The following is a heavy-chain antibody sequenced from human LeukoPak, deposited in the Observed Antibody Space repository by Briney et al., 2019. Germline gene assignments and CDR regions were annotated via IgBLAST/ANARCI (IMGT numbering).Heavy chain of an antibody. J-gene: IGHJ4*02. V-gene: IGHV1-2*02. CDR2: INPNSGGT. Sequence: EASVKVSCKASGGTFSSYTISWVRQAPGQGLEWMGWINPNSGGTNYAQKFQGRVTMTRDTSISTAYMELSRLRSDDTAVYYCARAPAAWGRGYFDYWGQGTLVTVSS. D-gene: IGHD6-13*01. CDR1: GGTFSSYT. CDR3: ARAPAAWGRGYFDY.